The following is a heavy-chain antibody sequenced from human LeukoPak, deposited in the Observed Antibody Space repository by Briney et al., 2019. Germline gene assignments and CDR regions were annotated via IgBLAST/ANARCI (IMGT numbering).Heavy chain of an antibody. J-gene: IGHJ6*03. Sequence: PGGSLRPSCAASGFTFSIYSMNWVRQAPGKGLEWVSSISSISRYIYDAASVKGRFTISRDNAKNSLYLQMNSLRAEDTAVYYCARDEPREYCSSTSCRYYYYYMDVWGKGTTVTVSS. CDR3: ARDEPREYCSSTSCRYYYYYMDV. CDR1: GFTFSIYS. V-gene: IGHV3-21*01. CDR2: ISSISRYI. D-gene: IGHD2-2*01.